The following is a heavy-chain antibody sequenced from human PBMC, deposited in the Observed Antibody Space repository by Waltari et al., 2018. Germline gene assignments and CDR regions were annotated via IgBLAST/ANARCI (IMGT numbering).Heavy chain of an antibody. CDR2: IDCCGDR. D-gene: IGHD1-7*01. Sequence: EVQLVESGGDLVQPGGSLRLSCAASGFTVSNNFMSWVRQAPGKGLEWVSVIDCCGDRNYAYSVKGRFTISRDNSKNTLFLQMNSLGADDTAVYYCATRGPGISGTMGDYWGQGTLVTVSS. V-gene: IGHV3-66*01. CDR1: GFTVSNNF. CDR3: ATRGPGISGTMGDY. J-gene: IGHJ4*02.